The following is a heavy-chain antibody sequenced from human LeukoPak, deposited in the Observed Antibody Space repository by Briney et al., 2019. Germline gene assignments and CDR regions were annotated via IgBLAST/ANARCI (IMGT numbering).Heavy chain of an antibody. D-gene: IGHD3-10*01. CDR1: GFTFSSYS. Sequence: GGSLRLSCAASGFTFSSYSMNWVRQAPGKGLEWVSSISSSSSYIYYADSVKGRFTISRDNAKNSMYLQMNSLRAEDTAVYYCAREPQAMVRGTYDYWGQGTLVTVSS. CDR3: AREPQAMVRGTYDY. J-gene: IGHJ4*02. V-gene: IGHV3-21*01. CDR2: ISSSSSYI.